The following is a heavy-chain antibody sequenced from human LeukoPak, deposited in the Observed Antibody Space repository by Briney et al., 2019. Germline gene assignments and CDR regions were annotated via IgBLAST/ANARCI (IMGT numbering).Heavy chain of an antibody. Sequence: APVKVSCKASGGTFSSYAISWVRQAPGQGLEWMRGIIPIFGTANYAQKFQGRVTITADESTSTAYMELSSLRSEDTAVYYCARAQWELGVKSLSFMDVWGQGTTVTVSS. J-gene: IGHJ6*02. D-gene: IGHD1-26*01. V-gene: IGHV1-69*01. CDR2: IIPIFGTA. CDR1: GGTFSSYA. CDR3: ARAQWELGVKSLSFMDV.